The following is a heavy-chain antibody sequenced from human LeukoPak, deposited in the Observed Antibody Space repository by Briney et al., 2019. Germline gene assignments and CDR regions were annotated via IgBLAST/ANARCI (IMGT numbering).Heavy chain of an antibody. CDR2: IRYDGSDK. V-gene: IGHV3-30*02. D-gene: IGHD3-10*01. CDR3: AKDGGRGVLDY. Sequence: GGSLRLSCAASGFTFSTFGMHWVRQAPGKGLEWVTFIRYDGSDKYYTDSVKGRFTISRDNSRNILLLQMNSLRTEDTAVYYCAKDGGRGVLDYWGQGTLVTVSS. CDR1: GFTFSTFG. J-gene: IGHJ4*02.